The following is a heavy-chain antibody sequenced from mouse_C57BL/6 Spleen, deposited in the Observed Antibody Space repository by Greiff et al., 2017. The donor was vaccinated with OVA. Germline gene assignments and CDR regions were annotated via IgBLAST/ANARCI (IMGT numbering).Heavy chain of an antibody. CDR2: INPNYGTT. J-gene: IGHJ2*01. Sequence: EVQLQQSGPELVKPGASVKISCKASGYSFTDYNMNWVKQSTGKSLEWIGVINPNYGTTSYNQKFKGKATLTVDQSSSAAYMQLNSLTSEDSAVEYSAREGRGDLYYCDYWGQGTTLTVSS. V-gene: IGHV1-39*01. CDR3: AREGRGDLYYCDY. CDR1: GYSFTDYN.